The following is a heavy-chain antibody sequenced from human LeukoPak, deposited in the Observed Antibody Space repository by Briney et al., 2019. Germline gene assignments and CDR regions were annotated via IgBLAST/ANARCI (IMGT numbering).Heavy chain of an antibody. V-gene: IGHV3-53*01. D-gene: IGHD1-26*01. CDR2: IFSGGNT. Sequence: GGSLRLSCAASGFTVSTRYMTWVRQTPGKGLEWVSLIFSGGNTYYADSVRGRFTISRDTSNNTLYLQMNSLRAEDTAVYYCARGRVGNTNWFDPWGQGTRVTVSS. J-gene: IGHJ5*02. CDR3: ARGRVGNTNWFDP. CDR1: GFTVSTRY.